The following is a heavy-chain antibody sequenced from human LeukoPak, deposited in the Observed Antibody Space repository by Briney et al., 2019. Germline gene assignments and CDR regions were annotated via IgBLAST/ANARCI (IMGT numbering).Heavy chain of an antibody. D-gene: IGHD3-10*01. CDR1: GYTFTGYY. J-gene: IGHJ6*02. CDR2: INPNSGGT. V-gene: IGHV1-2*02. Sequence: GASVKVSCKASGYTFTGYYMHWVRQAPGQGLEWMGWINPNSGGTNYAQKFQGRVTMTRDTSISTAYMELSRLRSDDTAVYYCARDLPLWFGEGSYGMDVWGQGTTVTVSS. CDR3: ARDLPLWFGEGSYGMDV.